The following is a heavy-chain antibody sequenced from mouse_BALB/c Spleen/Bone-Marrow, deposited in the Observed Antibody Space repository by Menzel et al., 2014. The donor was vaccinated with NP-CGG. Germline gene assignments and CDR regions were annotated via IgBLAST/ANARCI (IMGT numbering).Heavy chain of an antibody. V-gene: IGHV5-17*02. CDR3: TRGGNWEEFEY. CDR1: GFTFSGFG. D-gene: IGHD4-1*01. Sequence: EVQVAESGGGLVQPGGSRKLSCAASGFTFSGFGMHWVRQAPEKGLEWVAYISSGSSTIFYADTVKGRFTISRDNPKNTLFLQMTSLRSEDTAMYYCTRGGNWEEFEYRAQGTPLTVSS. CDR2: ISSGSSTI. J-gene: IGHJ2*01.